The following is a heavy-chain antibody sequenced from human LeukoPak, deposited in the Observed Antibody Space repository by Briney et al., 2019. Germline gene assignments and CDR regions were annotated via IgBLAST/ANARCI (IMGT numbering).Heavy chain of an antibody. J-gene: IGHJ3*02. D-gene: IGHD3/OR15-3a*01. Sequence: ASVKVSCKASGYTFTSYYMHWVRQAPRQGLEWMGIINPSGGSTSYAQKFQGRVTMTRDTSTSTVYMELSSLRSEDTAVYYCASIGPFNGFDIWGQGTMVTVSS. CDR2: INPSGGST. CDR1: GYTFTSYY. CDR3: ASIGPFNGFDI. V-gene: IGHV1-46*01.